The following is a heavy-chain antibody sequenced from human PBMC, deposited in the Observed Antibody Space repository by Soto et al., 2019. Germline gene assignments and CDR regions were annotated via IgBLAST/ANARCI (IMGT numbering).Heavy chain of an antibody. CDR3: AKTYSSSWWWHTYYYGMHV. D-gene: IGHD6-13*01. Sequence: PGGSLRLSCAASGFTFSSYGMHWVRQAPGKGLEWVAVISYDGSNKYYADSVKGRFTISRDNSKNTLYLQMNSLRAEDTAVYYCAKTYSSSWWWHTYYYGMHVWGQGTTVTVSS. V-gene: IGHV3-30*18. J-gene: IGHJ6*02. CDR1: GFTFSSYG. CDR2: ISYDGSNK.